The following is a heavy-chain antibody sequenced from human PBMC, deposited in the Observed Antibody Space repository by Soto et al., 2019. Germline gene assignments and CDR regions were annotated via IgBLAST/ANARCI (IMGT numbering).Heavy chain of an antibody. J-gene: IGHJ5*02. CDR2: ISSSSDTI. V-gene: IGHV3-48*01. Sequence: PGGSLRLSCAPSGFTLPGYSMNWVRQAPGKGLEWVSYISSSSDTIYYADSVKGRFTISRDNSKNTLYLQMNSLRAEDTAVYYCARDDTMWGFQLGPWGQGTLVTVSS. D-gene: IGHD3-10*02. CDR3: ARDDTMWGFQLGP. CDR1: GFTLPGYS.